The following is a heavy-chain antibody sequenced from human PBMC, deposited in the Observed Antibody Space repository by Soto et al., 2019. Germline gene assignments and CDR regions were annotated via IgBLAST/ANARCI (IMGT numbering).Heavy chain of an antibody. CDR3: RXLINGDSDVSDF. J-gene: IGHJ3*01. CDR1: GVTFSSYT. V-gene: IGHV1-69*02. Sequence: QVQLVQSGAEVRKPGSSVKVSCKASGVTFSSYTISWVRQAPGQGLEWMGRIIPVLGVANYAPKFQGRLTIIADEPTSTVYMDLSSLRSEDTAMYYARXLINGDSDVSDFWGQGTFITVSS. CDR2: IIPVLGVA.